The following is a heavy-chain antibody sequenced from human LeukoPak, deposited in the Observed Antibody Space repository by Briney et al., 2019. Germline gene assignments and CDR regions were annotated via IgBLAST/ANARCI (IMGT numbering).Heavy chain of an antibody. J-gene: IGHJ4*02. CDR3: GGLRGGMTRVDY. CDR2: IHYGGTT. D-gene: IGHD2-15*01. CDR1: GESISSSNYY. V-gene: IGHV4-39*01. Sequence: SETLSLTCTVSGESISSSNYYWGWIRQPPGKGLEWIGSIHYGGTTFYNPSLTNPITISVDTSKSKFSLKLSSVSAADTAVYYCGGLRGGMTRVDYWGQGTLVTVSS.